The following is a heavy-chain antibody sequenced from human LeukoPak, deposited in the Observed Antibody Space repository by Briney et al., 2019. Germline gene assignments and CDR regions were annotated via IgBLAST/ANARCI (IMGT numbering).Heavy chain of an antibody. CDR2: ISAYGTNT. Sequence: GGSLRLSCAASGFSFENYAMNWVRQAPGKGLEWVSGISAYGTNTYYADSVKGRLTIFRDTSNNTLFLQMNSLRAEDTAIYYCARDVAVAGQRYYFDYWGQGTLVTVSS. CDR3: ARDVAVAGQRYYFDY. D-gene: IGHD6-19*01. CDR1: GFSFENYA. V-gene: IGHV3-23*01. J-gene: IGHJ4*02.